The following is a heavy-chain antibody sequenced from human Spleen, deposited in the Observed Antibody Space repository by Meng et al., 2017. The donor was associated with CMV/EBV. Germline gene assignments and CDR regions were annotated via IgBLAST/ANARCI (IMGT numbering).Heavy chain of an antibody. CDR2: IRSKAYGGTT. CDR1: GFTFGNYG. D-gene: IGHD3-3*01. Sequence: GESLKISCAASGFTFGNYGMSWVRQAPGKGLEWVGFIRSKAYGGTTEYAASVKGRFTISRDDSKSIAYLQMNSLKTEDTAVYYCTRDSPHITIFGLLIIRGAFDIWGQGTMVTVSS. CDR3: TRDSPHITIFGLLIIRGAFDI. V-gene: IGHV3-49*04. J-gene: IGHJ3*02.